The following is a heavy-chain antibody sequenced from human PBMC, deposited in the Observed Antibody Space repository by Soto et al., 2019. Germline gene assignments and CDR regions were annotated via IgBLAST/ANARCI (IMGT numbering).Heavy chain of an antibody. CDR2: ISYDGSNK. D-gene: IGHD3-16*02. Sequence: GGSLRLSCAASGFTFSSYAMHWVRQAPGKGLEWVAVISYDGSNKYYADSVKGRFTISRDNSKNTLYLQMNSLRAEDTAVYYCARGFISYWGQGTLVTVSA. J-gene: IGHJ4*02. V-gene: IGHV3-30-3*01. CDR3: ARGFISY. CDR1: GFTFSSYA.